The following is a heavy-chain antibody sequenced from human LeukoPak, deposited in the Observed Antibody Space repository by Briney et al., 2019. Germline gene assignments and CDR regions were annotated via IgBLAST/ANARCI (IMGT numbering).Heavy chain of an antibody. CDR3: AKVYDSSGYLFDY. J-gene: IGHJ4*02. Sequence: GGSLRLSCAASGFTFSSYAMSWVRQAPGKGLEWVSAISGSGGSTYYADSVKGRFTISRDNFKNTLYLQMNSLRAEDTAVYYCAKVYDSSGYLFDYWGQGTLVTVSS. V-gene: IGHV3-23*01. CDR1: GFTFSSYA. D-gene: IGHD3-22*01. CDR2: ISGSGGST.